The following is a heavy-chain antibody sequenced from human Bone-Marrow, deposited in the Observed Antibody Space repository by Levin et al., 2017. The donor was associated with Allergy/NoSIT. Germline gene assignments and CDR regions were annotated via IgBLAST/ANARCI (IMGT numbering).Heavy chain of an antibody. D-gene: IGHD2-15*01. Sequence: PGGSLRLSCAASGFTFSSYAMHWVRQAPGKGLEWVAVISYDGSNKYYADSVKGRFTISRDNSKNTLYLQMNSLRAEDTAVYYCARDRGYCSGGSCYPDSNPYTNGMDVWGQGTTVTVSS. CDR1: GFTFSSYA. CDR2: ISYDGSNK. J-gene: IGHJ6*02. CDR3: ARDRGYCSGGSCYPDSNPYTNGMDV. V-gene: IGHV3-30*04.